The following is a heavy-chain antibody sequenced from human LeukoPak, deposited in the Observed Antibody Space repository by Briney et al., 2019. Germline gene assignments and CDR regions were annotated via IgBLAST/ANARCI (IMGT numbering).Heavy chain of an antibody. D-gene: IGHD5/OR15-5a*01. CDR3: ARLVGLSTTASY. Sequence: GASVKVSCKASGYTFIGYYLHWVRQAPGQGLEWMGWINPTSGGTNYAQKFQDRVTMTRDTSINTAYMELSRLTSDGTAVYYCARLVGLSTTASYWGQGTLVIVSS. V-gene: IGHV1-2*02. J-gene: IGHJ4*02. CDR2: INPTSGGT. CDR1: GYTFIGYY.